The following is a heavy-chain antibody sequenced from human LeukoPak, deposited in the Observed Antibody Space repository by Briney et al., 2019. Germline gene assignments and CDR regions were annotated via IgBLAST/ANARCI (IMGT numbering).Heavy chain of an antibody. D-gene: IGHD5-24*01. J-gene: IGHJ4*02. CDR1: GFTFDDYA. CDR3: VKDRTRWLEPPAGGDFDN. Sequence: PGGSLRLSCAASGFTFDDYAMHWARQAPGKGLEWVSGISWNSAKTGYADSVKGRFTMSRENGKNSLYLQMNSLTTEDTAVYYCVKDRTRWLEPPAGGDFDNWGQGTLVTVSS. V-gene: IGHV3-9*01. CDR2: ISWNSAKT.